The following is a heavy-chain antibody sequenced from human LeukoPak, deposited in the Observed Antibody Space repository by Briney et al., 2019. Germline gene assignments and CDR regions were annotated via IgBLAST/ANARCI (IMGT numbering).Heavy chain of an antibody. J-gene: IGHJ2*01. CDR3: ARGVTMIVVVIHDWYFDL. V-gene: IGHV4-39*01. D-gene: IGHD3-22*01. CDR1: GGSISSSSYY. CDR2: IYYTRST. Sequence: SETLSLTCTVSGGSISSSSYYWGWIRQPPGKGLEWIGSIYYTRSTYYNPSLQSRVTISVDPSKNQFSLKLTSVTAADTAVYYCARGVTMIVVVIHDWYFDLWRRGTLVTVSS.